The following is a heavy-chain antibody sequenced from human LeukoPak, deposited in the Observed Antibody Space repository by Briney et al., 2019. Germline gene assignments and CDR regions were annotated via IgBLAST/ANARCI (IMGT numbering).Heavy chain of an antibody. V-gene: IGHV3-30*18. J-gene: IGHJ4*02. D-gene: IGHD3-10*02. CDR1: GLTFSSYG. Sequence: PGGSLRLSCAASGLTFSSYGMHWVRQAPGKGLEWVAVISNDGSNKYYVDSVKGRFTISRDNSKNTLYLQMNSLRAEDTAVYYCAKDLSPGLAYYFDSWGPGTLVTVAS. CDR2: ISNDGSNK. CDR3: AKDLSPGLAYYFDS.